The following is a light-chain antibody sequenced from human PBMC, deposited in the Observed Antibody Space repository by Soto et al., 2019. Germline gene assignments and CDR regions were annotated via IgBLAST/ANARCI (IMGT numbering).Light chain of an antibody. Sequence: QSVLTQSPSASASLGASVKLTCTLRSGHSNYAIAWHQQQPEKGPRYLMKVNSDGSHRKVDGIPDRFSGSSSGAQRYLTISSLQSEDEADYYCQTWGTGIRVFGTGTKLTVL. CDR3: QTWGTGIRV. CDR2: VNSDGSH. CDR1: SGHSNYA. V-gene: IGLV4-69*01. J-gene: IGLJ1*01.